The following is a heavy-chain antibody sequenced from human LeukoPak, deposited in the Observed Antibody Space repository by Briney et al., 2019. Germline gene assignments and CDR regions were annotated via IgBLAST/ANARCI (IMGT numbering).Heavy chain of an antibody. D-gene: IGHD5-18*01. J-gene: IGHJ4*02. CDR1: GGSFSGYY. CDR3: ATGRGYSYGTTYYFDY. CDR2: INHSGST. Sequence: SETLPLTCAVYGGSFSGYYWSWIRQPPGKGLEWIGEINHSGSTNYNPSLKSRVTISVDTSKNQFSLKLSSVTAADTAVYYCATGRGYSYGTTYYFDYWGQGTLVTVSS. V-gene: IGHV4-34*01.